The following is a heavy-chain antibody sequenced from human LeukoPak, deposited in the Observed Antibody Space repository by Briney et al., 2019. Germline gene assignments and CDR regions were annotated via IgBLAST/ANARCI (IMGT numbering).Heavy chain of an antibody. J-gene: IGHJ5*02. V-gene: IGHV3-7*01. CDR3: ARDEGYSSSWWGSGWFDP. CDR1: GFTFSSYW. D-gene: IGHD6-13*01. Sequence: PGGSLRLSCAASGFTFSSYWVSWVRQAPGKGLEWVANIKQDGSEKYYVDSVKGRFTISRDNAKNSLYLQMNSLRAEDTAVYYCARDEGYSSSWWGSGWFDPWGQGTLVTVSS. CDR2: IKQDGSEK.